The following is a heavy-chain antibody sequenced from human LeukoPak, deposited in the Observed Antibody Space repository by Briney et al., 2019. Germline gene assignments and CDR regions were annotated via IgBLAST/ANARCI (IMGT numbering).Heavy chain of an antibody. V-gene: IGHV4-34*01. CDR2: INHSGST. D-gene: IGHD6-6*01. Sequence: SETLSLTCAVYGGSFSGYYWSWIRQPPGKGLEWIGEINHSGSTNYNPSLKGRVTISVDTSKNQFSLKLSSVTAADTAVYYCARESAYSSSSGPRDYWGQGTLVTVSS. CDR1: GGSFSGYY. CDR3: ARESAYSSSSGPRDY. J-gene: IGHJ4*02.